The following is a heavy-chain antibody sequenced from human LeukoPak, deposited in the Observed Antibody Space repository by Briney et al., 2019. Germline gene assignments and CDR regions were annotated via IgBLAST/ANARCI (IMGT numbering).Heavy chain of an antibody. CDR3: ARDSSTNEYLDY. J-gene: IGHJ4*02. CDR1: GFTFSRYV. D-gene: IGHD2-2*01. Sequence: GGSLRLSCAASGFTFSRYVMHWVHQAPGKGLEWVALTSTDGSNKYYADSVKGRFTISRDNSMNTLYLQMNSLRAEDTAIYYCARDSSTNEYLDYWGQGTLVTVSS. CDR2: TSTDGSNK. V-gene: IGHV3-30*04.